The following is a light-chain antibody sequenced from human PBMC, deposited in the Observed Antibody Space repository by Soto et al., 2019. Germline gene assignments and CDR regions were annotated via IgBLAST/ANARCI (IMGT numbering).Light chain of an antibody. CDR3: HQYGISPWP. Sequence: EIVLTQSPGTLSLSPGERATLSCRASQSVSSSYLAWYEQKPGQAPRLLIYGASSRAIGIPDRFSGSGSGTDFTLTVSRLEPEEFAVYYCHQYGISPWPFGQGTKVYIK. V-gene: IGKV3-20*01. CDR1: QSVSSSY. CDR2: GAS. J-gene: IGKJ1*01.